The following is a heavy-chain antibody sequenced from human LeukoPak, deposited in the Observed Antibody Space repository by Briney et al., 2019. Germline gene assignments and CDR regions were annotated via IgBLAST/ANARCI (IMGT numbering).Heavy chain of an antibody. CDR3: ARDPYYYDSSGYSGAFDI. CDR2: IYYSGST. CDR1: GGSISSYY. Sequence: SETLSLTCTVSGGSISSYYWSWIRQPPGKGLEWIGYIYYSGSTNYNPSLKSRVTMSVDTSKNQFSLKLSSVTAADTAVYYCARDPYYYDSSGYSGAFDIWGQGTMVTVSS. J-gene: IGHJ3*02. D-gene: IGHD3-22*01. V-gene: IGHV4-59*12.